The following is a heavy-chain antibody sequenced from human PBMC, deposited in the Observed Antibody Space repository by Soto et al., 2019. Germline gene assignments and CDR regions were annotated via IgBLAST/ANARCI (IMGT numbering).Heavy chain of an antibody. CDR1: GFTFSSYS. J-gene: IGHJ4*02. CDR3: ARDSADCSSTSCYRDPFDY. V-gene: IGHV3-21*01. D-gene: IGHD2-2*01. CDR2: ISSSSSYI. Sequence: GGSLRLSCAASGFTFSSYSMNWVRQAPGKGLEWVSSISSSSSYIYYADSVKGRFTISRDNAKNSLYLQMNSLRAEDTAVYYCARDSADCSSTSCYRDPFDYWGQGTLVTVSS.